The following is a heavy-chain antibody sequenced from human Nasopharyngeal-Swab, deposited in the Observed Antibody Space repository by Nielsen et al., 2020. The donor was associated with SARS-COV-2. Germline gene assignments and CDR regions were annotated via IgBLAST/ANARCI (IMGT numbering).Heavy chain of an antibody. CDR1: GYTLNELS. J-gene: IGHJ6*03. CDR2: FDPEEKET. V-gene: IGHV1-24*01. Sequence: ASVKVSCKVSGYTLNELSLQWVRQAPGKGLAWMGGFDPEEKETVYAQKFQGRVTMTEDTSTDTAYMELSSLRTEDTADYYCVSLPPYDTSLKYYYYMDVWGKGTTVTVSS. CDR3: VSLPPYDTSLKYYYYMDV. D-gene: IGHD3-22*01.